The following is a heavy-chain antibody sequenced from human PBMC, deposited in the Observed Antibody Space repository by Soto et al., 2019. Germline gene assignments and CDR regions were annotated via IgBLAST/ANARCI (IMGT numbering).Heavy chain of an antibody. V-gene: IGHV3-66*01. J-gene: IGHJ5*02. CDR1: GFTVSSSY. CDR3: AISSGWTGVFDP. D-gene: IGHD6-19*01. Sequence: GGSLRLSCAASGFTVSSSYMSWVRQAPGKGLEWVSAIYSGGTTYYADFAKGRFTVSRDNSKNTLHLQMDSLRAEDRAVYYCAISSGWTGVFDPWGQGTLVTVSS. CDR2: IYSGGTT.